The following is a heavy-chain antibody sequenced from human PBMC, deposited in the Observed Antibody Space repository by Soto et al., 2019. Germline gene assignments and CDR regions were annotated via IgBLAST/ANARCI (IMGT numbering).Heavy chain of an antibody. V-gene: IGHV4-39*01. D-gene: IGHD1-26*01. CDR1: GGSISSSSYY. J-gene: IGHJ6*02. CDR2: IYYSGST. Sequence: QLRLQESGPGLVKPSETLSLTCTVSGGSISSSSYYWGWIRQPPGKGLEWIGSIYYSGSTYYNPSLKSRVTISVDTSKNQFSLKLSSVTAADTAVYYCAKSVGATPYYYYGMDVWGQGTTVTVSS. CDR3: AKSVGATPYYYYGMDV.